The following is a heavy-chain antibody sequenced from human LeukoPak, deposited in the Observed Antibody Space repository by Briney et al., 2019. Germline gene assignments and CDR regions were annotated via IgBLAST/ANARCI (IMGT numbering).Heavy chain of an antibody. CDR1: GGSLSSGDYY. V-gene: IGHV4-30-4*01. Sequence: SQTLSLTCTVSGGSLSSGDYYWSWIRQPPGKGLGWIGYIYYSGSTYYNPSLKSRVTISVDTSKNQFSLKLSSVTAADTAVYYCASSIPRYVSRGYPDAFDIWDQGTMVTVSS. J-gene: IGHJ3*02. D-gene: IGHD3-22*01. CDR3: ASSIPRYVSRGYPDAFDI. CDR2: IYYSGST.